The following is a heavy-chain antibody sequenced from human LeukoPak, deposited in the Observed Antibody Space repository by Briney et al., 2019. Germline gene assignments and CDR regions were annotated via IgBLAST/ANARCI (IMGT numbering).Heavy chain of an antibody. CDR3: AIAGVVPAAYNWFDP. CDR1: GGTFSSYA. J-gene: IGHJ5*02. CDR2: IIPIFGTA. D-gene: IGHD2-2*01. Sequence: GSSVKVSCKASGGTFSSYAISWVRQAPGQGLERMGGIIPIFGTANYAQKFQGRVTITADESTSTAYMELSSLRSEDTAVYYCAIAGVVPAAYNWFDPWGQGTLVTVSS. V-gene: IGHV1-69*01.